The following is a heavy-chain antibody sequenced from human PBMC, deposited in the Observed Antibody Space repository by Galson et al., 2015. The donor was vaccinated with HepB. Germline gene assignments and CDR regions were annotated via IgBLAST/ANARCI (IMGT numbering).Heavy chain of an antibody. D-gene: IGHD2-2*01. J-gene: IGHJ6*02. V-gene: IGHV1-46*01. CDR3: ARDHGGSVVVPAAIPYYYYGMDV. CDR2: INPSGGST. Sequence: SVKVSCKASGYTFTSYYMHWVRQAPGQGLEWMGIINPSGGSTSYAQKFQGRVTMTRDTSTSTVYMELSSLRSEDTAVYYCARDHGGSVVVPAAIPYYYYGMDVWGQGTTVTVSS. CDR1: GYTFTSYY.